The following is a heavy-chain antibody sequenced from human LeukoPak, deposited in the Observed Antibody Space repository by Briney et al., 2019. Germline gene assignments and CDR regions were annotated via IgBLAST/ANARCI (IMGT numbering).Heavy chain of an antibody. J-gene: IGHJ4*02. CDR3: ARDRASGIVDY. V-gene: IGHV1-18*01. CDR2: ISPYNGNT. D-gene: IGHD6-13*01. Sequence: ASVKVSCKASGYTFTSYVINWVRQAPGQGLEWMGWISPYNGNTNYAQKLQGTVTMTTDTSTSTAYMELRSRRSDGTAVYYCARDRASGIVDYWGQGTLVTVSS. CDR1: GYTFTSYV.